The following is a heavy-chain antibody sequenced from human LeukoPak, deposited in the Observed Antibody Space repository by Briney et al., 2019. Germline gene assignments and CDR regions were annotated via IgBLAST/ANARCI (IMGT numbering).Heavy chain of an antibody. Sequence: GESLRISCNGSGYXFTSYWISWVRQMPGKGLEWMGRIDPSDSYTNYSPSFQGHVTISADKSISTAYLQWSSLEASDTAMYYCARRGSGIYYAYFDYWGQGTLVTVSS. V-gene: IGHV5-10-1*01. CDR1: GYXFTSYW. CDR3: ARRGSGIYYAYFDY. J-gene: IGHJ4*02. CDR2: IDPSDSYT. D-gene: IGHD3-10*01.